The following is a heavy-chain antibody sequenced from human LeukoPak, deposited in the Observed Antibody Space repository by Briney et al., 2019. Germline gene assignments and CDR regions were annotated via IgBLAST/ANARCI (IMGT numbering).Heavy chain of an antibody. CDR2: IFFSGST. CDR1: GGSFSSYY. CDR3: ARHDKGFDY. Sequence: SETLSLTCSVSGGSFSSYYWTWIRQPPGKGLEWIGYIFFSGSTNYSPSLKSRVTISIDTSKNQFSLKLSSVTAADTAVYYCARHDKGFDYWGQGTLVTVSA. D-gene: IGHD3-22*01. V-gene: IGHV4-59*08. J-gene: IGHJ4*02.